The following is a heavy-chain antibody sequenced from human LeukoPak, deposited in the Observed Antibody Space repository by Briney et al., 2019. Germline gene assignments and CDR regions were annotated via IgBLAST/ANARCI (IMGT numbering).Heavy chain of an antibody. V-gene: IGHV3-30*04. CDR1: GFTFRSYA. CDR3: ARDFDY. Sequence: PGGSLRLSCAASGFTFRSYAVHWVRQAPGKGLEWVAVISYDGSNKYYADSVKGRFTISRDNSKNTLYLQMNSLRAEDTAVYYCARDFDYWGQGTLVTVSS. CDR2: ISYDGSNK. J-gene: IGHJ4*02.